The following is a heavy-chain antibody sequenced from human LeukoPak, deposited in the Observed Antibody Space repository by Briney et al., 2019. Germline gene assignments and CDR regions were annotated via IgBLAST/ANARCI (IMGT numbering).Heavy chain of an antibody. V-gene: IGHV1-69*05. CDR3: ARDPQANWGNHDY. Sequence: ASVKVSCKASGGTFSSYAISWVRQAPGQGLEWMGRIIPIFGTANYAQKFQGRVTITTDESTSTAYMELSSLRSEDTAVYYCARDPQANWGNHDYWGQGTLVTVSS. J-gene: IGHJ4*02. D-gene: IGHD7-27*01. CDR1: GGTFSSYA. CDR2: IIPIFGTA.